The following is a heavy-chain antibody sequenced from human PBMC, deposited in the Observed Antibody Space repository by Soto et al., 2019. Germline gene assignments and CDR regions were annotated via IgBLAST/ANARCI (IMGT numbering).Heavy chain of an antibody. Sequence: QVQLVESGGGVVQPGRSLRLSCAASGFTFSSYGMHWVRQAPGKGLEWVAVISYDGSNKYYADSVKGRVTISRDNSKXXRXXLMNSLRAEDTAVYYCAKDRARYCGGGSCYSIFDYWGQGTLVTVSS. V-gene: IGHV3-30*18. CDR3: AKDRARYCGGGSCYSIFDY. CDR1: GFTFSSYG. J-gene: IGHJ4*02. D-gene: IGHD2-15*01. CDR2: ISYDGSNK.